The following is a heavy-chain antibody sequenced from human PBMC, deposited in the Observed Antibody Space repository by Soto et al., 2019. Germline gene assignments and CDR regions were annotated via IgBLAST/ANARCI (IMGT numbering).Heavy chain of an antibody. CDR2: INYSGNT. J-gene: IGHJ4*02. Sequence: PSETLSLTCTVSGDSISSNGYYWSWIRQHPEKGLEWIGYINYSGNTYYSSSLKSRVTISGDTSKNQFSLNLSSVTAADTAVYYCARSSSSFASPDYWGQGTLVTVSS. D-gene: IGHD6-6*01. V-gene: IGHV4-31*03. CDR3: ARSSSSFASPDY. CDR1: GDSISSNGYY.